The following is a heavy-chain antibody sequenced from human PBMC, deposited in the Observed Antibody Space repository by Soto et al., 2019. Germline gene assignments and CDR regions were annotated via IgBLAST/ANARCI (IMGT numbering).Heavy chain of an antibody. J-gene: IGHJ3*02. Sequence: PSETLSLTCPVSGGSISSGGYYWSWIRQHPGKGLEWIGYIYYSGSTYYNPSLKSRVTISVDTSKNQFSLKLSSVTAADTAVYYCARRRITMVRGVIKIDAFDIWGQGTMVTVSS. CDR3: ARRRITMVRGVIKIDAFDI. D-gene: IGHD3-10*01. V-gene: IGHV4-31*03. CDR2: IYYSGST. CDR1: GGSISSGGYY.